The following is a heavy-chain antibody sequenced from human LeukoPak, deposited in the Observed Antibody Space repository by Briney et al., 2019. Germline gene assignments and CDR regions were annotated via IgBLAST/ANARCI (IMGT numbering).Heavy chain of an antibody. CDR3: AARGAARPDDY. V-gene: IGHV4-39*01. Sequence: PSETLSLTCTVSGGSISSIDSYWGWIRQPPGKGLEWIGRVYHRGSTVFNPSLKSRVSLSVDTSKNEFSLRMTSVSAADTAVYYCAARGAARPDDYWGQGTLVTVSS. J-gene: IGHJ4*02. D-gene: IGHD6-6*01. CDR1: GGSISSIDSY. CDR2: VYHRGST.